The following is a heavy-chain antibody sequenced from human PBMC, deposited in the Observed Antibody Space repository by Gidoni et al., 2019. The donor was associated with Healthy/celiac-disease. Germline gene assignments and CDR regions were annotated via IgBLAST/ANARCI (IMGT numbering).Heavy chain of an antibody. D-gene: IGHD5-12*01. J-gene: IGHJ6*02. CDR3: ARGSGYYYYYGMDV. CDR1: GGSFSGYY. V-gene: IGHV4-34*01. CDR2: INHSGST. Sequence: QVQLQQWGAGLLKPSETLSLTFAVYGGSFSGYYWSWIRQPPGKGLEWIGEINHSGSTNYNPSLKSRVTISVDTSKNQFSLKLSSVTAADTAVYYCARGSGYYYYYGMDVWGQGTTVTVSS.